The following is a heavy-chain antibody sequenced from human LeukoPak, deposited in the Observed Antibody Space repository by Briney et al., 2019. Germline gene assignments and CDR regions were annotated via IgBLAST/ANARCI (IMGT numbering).Heavy chain of an antibody. Sequence: PGASLRLSCAASGFTFSSYAMSWVRQAPGKGLEWVSAISGSGGSTYYADSVKGRFTISRDNSKNMLYLQMNSLRAEDTAVYYCAKGDRYSGYDDSFDYWGQGTLVTVSS. V-gene: IGHV3-23*01. J-gene: IGHJ4*02. CDR1: GFTFSSYA. D-gene: IGHD5-12*01. CDR3: AKGDRYSGYDDSFDY. CDR2: ISGSGGST.